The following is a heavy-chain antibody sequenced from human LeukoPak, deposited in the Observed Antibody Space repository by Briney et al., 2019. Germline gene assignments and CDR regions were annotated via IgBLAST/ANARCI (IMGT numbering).Heavy chain of an antibody. V-gene: IGHV5-51*01. CDR2: IDPGDSDT. CDR3: TRLSRLGATDTYFAY. CDR1: GYSFTTYW. Sequence: GESLKIPLKASGYSFTTYWSGWVRQMPGKGLGWLGLIDPGDSDTTYSPTFQGQVTIAADKSISTAYLQWSSLKASDTTMYYCTRLSRLGATDTYFAYWGQGTLVTVSS. J-gene: IGHJ4*02. D-gene: IGHD1-26*01.